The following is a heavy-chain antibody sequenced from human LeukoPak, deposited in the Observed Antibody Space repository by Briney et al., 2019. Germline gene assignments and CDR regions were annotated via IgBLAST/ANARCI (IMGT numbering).Heavy chain of an antibody. V-gene: IGHV3-23*01. Sequence: PGGSLRLSCAASGFTFSSYAMSWVRQAPGEGLEWVSAISGSGGSTYYADSVKGRFTISRDNSKNTLYLQMNSLRAEDTAVYYCAKDITMVRGIRRDFDPWGQGTLVTVSS. J-gene: IGHJ5*02. CDR3: AKDITMVRGIRRDFDP. D-gene: IGHD3-10*01. CDR2: ISGSGGST. CDR1: GFTFSSYA.